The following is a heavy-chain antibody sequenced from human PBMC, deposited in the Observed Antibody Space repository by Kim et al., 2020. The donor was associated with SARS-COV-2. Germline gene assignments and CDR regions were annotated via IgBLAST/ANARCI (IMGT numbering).Heavy chain of an antibody. CDR1: ELTFTTYV. V-gene: IGHV3-23*01. D-gene: IGHD3-22*01. J-gene: IGHJ2*01. Sequence: GGSLRLSCAASELTFTTYVMNWVRQAPGKGQEWVSSITGSGGTTYYADSVKGQFTISRDNSENTLYLQMNDLRVEDTAMYYCVSGYYDSSGNYPGYFDLWGRGTLVTVSS. CDR3: VSGYYDSSGNYPGYFDL. CDR2: ITGSGGTT.